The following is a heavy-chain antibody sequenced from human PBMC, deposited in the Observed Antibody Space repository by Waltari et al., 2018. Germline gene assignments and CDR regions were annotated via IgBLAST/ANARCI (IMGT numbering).Heavy chain of an antibody. CDR3: AIGPAFYYGMNV. CDR2: ISCDTGNA. D-gene: IGHD3-16*01. Sequence: QVQLVQSGAEVKKPGASVRVSCEAAGYSFTKSGITWVRQAPGQGLEWMRWISCDTGNANYAQKVQDSVSLTIQTSTKTAYMDLRSLKSDDTAIYYCAIGPAFYYGMNVWGQGTMVTVSS. J-gene: IGHJ6*02. CDR1: GYSFTKSG. V-gene: IGHV1-18*01.